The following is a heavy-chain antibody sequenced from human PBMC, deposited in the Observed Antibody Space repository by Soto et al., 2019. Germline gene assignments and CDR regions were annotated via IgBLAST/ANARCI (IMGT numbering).Heavy chain of an antibody. CDR2: MSYSGT. V-gene: IGHV4-30-4*01. D-gene: IGHD3-3*01. Sequence: PSETLSLTCTVSGASISTDDSYWSWIRQPPGKGLEWIGYMSYSGTYYNPSLKSRLTTSLDRSKNQISLYLNSVTAADTAVYYCARSGTLFGIVTNNWFDPWGQGTLVTVSS. CDR1: GASISTDDSY. CDR3: ARSGTLFGIVTNNWFDP. J-gene: IGHJ5*02.